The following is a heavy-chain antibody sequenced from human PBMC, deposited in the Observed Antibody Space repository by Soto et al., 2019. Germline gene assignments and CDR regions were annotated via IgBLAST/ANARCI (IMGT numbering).Heavy chain of an antibody. CDR1: GYTFTSYA. CDR3: ARQGTWGYYGSGSYSYDLGY. Sequence: QVQLVQSGAEEKKPGASVKVSCKASGYTFTSYAMHWVRQAPGQRLEWMGWINAGNGNTKYSQKFQGRVTITRDTSASTAYMELSSLRSEDTAVYYCARQGTWGYYGSGSYSYDLGYWGQGTLVTVSS. D-gene: IGHD3-10*01. V-gene: IGHV1-3*05. J-gene: IGHJ4*02. CDR2: INAGNGNT.